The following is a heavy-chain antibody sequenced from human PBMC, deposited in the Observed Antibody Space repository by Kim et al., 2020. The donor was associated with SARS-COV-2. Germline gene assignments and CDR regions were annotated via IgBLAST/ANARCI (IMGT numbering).Heavy chain of an antibody. CDR3: ARQFIRGSYYFDY. J-gene: IGHJ4*02. V-gene: IGHV4-39*01. Sequence: NPSLKSRVTISVDTSKNQFSLKLSSVTAADTAVYYCARQFIRGSYYFDYWGQGTLVTVSS. D-gene: IGHD1-26*01.